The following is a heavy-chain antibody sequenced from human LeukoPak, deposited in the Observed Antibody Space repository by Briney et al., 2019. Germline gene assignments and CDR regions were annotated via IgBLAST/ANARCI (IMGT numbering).Heavy chain of an antibody. D-gene: IGHD1-26*01. Sequence: PSETLSLNCTVSLGSLTDYYWSWIRQPPGKGLEWIGYIYYTGTTDYNPSLKSRVTISVDTSKNQFSLKLSSVTAADTAVYYCARHEGRATGVGYWGQGTLVTVSS. V-gene: IGHV4-59*08. CDR3: ARHEGRATGVGY. J-gene: IGHJ4*02. CDR1: LGSLTDYY. CDR2: IYYTGTT.